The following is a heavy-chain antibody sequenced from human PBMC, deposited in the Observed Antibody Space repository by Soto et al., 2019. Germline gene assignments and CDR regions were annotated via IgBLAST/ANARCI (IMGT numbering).Heavy chain of an antibody. V-gene: IGHV1-8*01. CDR2: VNPDNGHA. CDR1: GYTFITYD. D-gene: IGHD3-10*01. J-gene: IGHJ6*02. CDR3: ARWGVSPYGFDV. Sequence: ASVKVSCKASGYTFITYDISWVRQAPGRGLEWMGWVNPDNGHAGYAQMFQGRVTMTSDTSTNTAYMELSGLRVEDTAVYYCARWGVSPYGFDVWGQGATVTVSS.